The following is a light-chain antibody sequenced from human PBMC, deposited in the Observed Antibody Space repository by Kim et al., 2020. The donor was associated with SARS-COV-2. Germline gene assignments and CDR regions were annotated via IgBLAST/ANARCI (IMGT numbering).Light chain of an antibody. CDR2: QVF. V-gene: IGKV2-30*01. Sequence: PASISCPFIQSLVSNDWNTFFSCFQQRPGQSPRPLICQVFTRDSGVPDRFSGIGSGTDFTLKISRVGAEDVGVFFCMQGTLRPPNSFGQGTRLEI. CDR1: QSLVSNDWNTF. CDR3: MQGTLRPPNS. J-gene: IGKJ2*01.